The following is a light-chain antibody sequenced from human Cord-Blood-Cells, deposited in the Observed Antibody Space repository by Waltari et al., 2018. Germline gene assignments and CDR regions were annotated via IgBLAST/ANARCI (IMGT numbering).Light chain of an antibody. CDR3: QQYGSSPTWT. CDR1: QSVSSSY. Sequence: EIVLTQSPGTLSLSPGERATLSCRASQSVSSSYLAWYQQKPGQPPRLLIYGASSRATGIPDRCSGSGSGTDFTLTISRLEPEDFAVYYWQQYGSSPTWTFGQGTKVEIK. J-gene: IGKJ1*01. V-gene: IGKV3-20*01. CDR2: GAS.